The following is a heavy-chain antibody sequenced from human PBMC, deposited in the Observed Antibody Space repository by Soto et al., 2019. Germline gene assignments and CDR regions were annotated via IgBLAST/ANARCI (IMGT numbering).Heavy chain of an antibody. CDR2: INAGNGNT. V-gene: IGHV1-3*01. Sequence: ASVKVSCKASGYTFTSYAMHWVRQAPGQRLEWMGWINAGNGNTKYSQKFQGRVTITRDTSASTAYMELSSLRSEDTAVYYCARDLGVGGAWGMDYWGQGTLVTVSS. CDR1: GYTFTSYA. D-gene: IGHD1-26*01. CDR3: ARDLGVGGAWGMDY. J-gene: IGHJ4*02.